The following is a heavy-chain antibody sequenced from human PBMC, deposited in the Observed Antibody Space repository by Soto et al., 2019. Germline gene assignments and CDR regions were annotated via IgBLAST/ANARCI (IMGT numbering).Heavy chain of an antibody. CDR1: GFTFSAYG. J-gene: IGHJ4*02. V-gene: IGHV3-30*18. CDR3: AKEGYTGYETLDY. CDR2: ISFDGSKK. D-gene: IGHD5-12*01. Sequence: QVQLVESGGGVVQPGRSLRLSCAASGFTFSAYGIHWVRQAPGKGLEWVAVISFDGSKKYYADSVKGRFTISRDNSKNTLSLQINSLRGEDTAVYYCAKEGYTGYETLDYWGQGTLVTVSS.